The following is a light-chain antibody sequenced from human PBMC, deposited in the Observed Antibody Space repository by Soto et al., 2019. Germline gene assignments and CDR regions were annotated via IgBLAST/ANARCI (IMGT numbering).Light chain of an antibody. Sequence: QAVVTQSPSASASLGASVKLTCTLSSGHSSYAIVWHQQQPEKGPRYLMKLNSDGSHSTGDGIPDRFSGSSSGAERYLTIASLQSEDEADYYCQTWGTGTWVFGGGTKLTVL. CDR3: QTWGTGTWV. CDR1: SGHSSYA. V-gene: IGLV4-69*01. CDR2: LNSDGSH. J-gene: IGLJ3*02.